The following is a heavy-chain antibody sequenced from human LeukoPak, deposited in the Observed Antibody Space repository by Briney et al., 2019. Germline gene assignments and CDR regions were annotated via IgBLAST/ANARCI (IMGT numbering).Heavy chain of an antibody. V-gene: IGHV3-49*03. Sequence: GGSLRLSCVTSGFTFTDYAISWFRQAPEKGLEWVGFIRRIPSGGTTDYAASVKGRFNISRDNSKSIAYLQMNSLESEDTAMYYCTRGIGYTYGWSDWGQGTLVTVSS. CDR2: IRRIPSGGTT. CDR1: GFTFTDYA. D-gene: IGHD5-18*01. CDR3: TRGIGYTYGWSD. J-gene: IGHJ4*02.